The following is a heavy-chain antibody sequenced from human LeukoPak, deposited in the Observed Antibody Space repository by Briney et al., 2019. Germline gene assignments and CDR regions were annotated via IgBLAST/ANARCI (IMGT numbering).Heavy chain of an antibody. CDR3: ARLRLGELSFLSDY. Sequence: GASVKVSCKASGYTFTSYDINWVRQATGQGLEWMGWMNPNSGNTGYAQKFQGRVTMTRNTSISTAYMELSSLRSEDTAVYYCARLRLGELSFLSDYWGQGTLVTVSS. V-gene: IGHV1-8*01. CDR1: GYTFTSYD. J-gene: IGHJ4*02. D-gene: IGHD3-16*02. CDR2: MNPNSGNT.